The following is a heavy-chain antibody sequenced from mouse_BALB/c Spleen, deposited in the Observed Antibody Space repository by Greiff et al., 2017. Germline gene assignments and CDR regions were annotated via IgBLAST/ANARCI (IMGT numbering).Heavy chain of an antibody. D-gene: IGHD1-1*01. Sequence: QVHVKQSGAELVKPGASVKLSCKTSGYTFTSYWIQWVKQRPGQGLGWIGEIFPGTGTTYYNEKFKGKATLTIDTSSSTAYMQLSSLTSEDSAVYFCARYGSSHYAMDYWGQGTSVTVSS. V-gene: IGHV1S132*01. CDR3: ARYGSSHYAMDY. J-gene: IGHJ4*01. CDR2: IFPGTGTT. CDR1: GYTFTSYW.